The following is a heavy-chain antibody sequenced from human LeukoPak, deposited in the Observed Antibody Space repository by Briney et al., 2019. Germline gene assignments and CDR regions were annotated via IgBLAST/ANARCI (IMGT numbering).Heavy chain of an antibody. CDR2: IKQDGSEK. V-gene: IGHV3-7*01. J-gene: IGHJ4*02. CDR3: ARVRSSGFDY. D-gene: IGHD6-25*01. Sequence: GGSLRLSCAASGFTFISYWMSWVRQAPGKGLEWVANIKQDGSEKYYVDSVKGRFTISRDNAKNSLYLQMNSLRAEDTAVYYCARVRSSGFDYWGQGTLVTVSS. CDR1: GFTFISYW.